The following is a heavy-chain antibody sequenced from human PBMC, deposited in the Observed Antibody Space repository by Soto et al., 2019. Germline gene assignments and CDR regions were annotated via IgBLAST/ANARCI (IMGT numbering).Heavy chain of an antibody. CDR1: GYSFTSYW. J-gene: IGHJ6*02. V-gene: IGHV5-10-1*01. CDR3: ARDYGDYYYYGMDV. D-gene: IGHD4-17*01. CDR2: IDPSNSYT. Sequence: GESLKISCKGSGYSFTSYWISGVRQMPGKGLEWMGRIDPSNSYTNYSPSFQGHVTISADKSISTAYLQWSSLKASDTAMYYCARDYGDYYYYGMDVWGQGTTVTVSS.